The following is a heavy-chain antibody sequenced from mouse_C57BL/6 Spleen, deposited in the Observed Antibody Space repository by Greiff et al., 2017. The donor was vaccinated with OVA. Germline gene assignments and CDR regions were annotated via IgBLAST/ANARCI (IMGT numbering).Heavy chain of an antibody. J-gene: IGHJ3*01. CDR2: IDPETGGT. V-gene: IGHV1-15*01. D-gene: IGHD1-1*01. CDR1: GYTFTDYE. Sequence: QVQLKQSGAELVRPGASVTLSCKASGYTFTDYEMHWVKQTPVHGLEWIGAIDPETGGTAYNQKFKGKAILTADKSSSTAYMELRSLTSEDSAVYYCTRLSPIITTRAWFAYWGQGTLVTVSA. CDR3: TRLSPIITTRAWFAY.